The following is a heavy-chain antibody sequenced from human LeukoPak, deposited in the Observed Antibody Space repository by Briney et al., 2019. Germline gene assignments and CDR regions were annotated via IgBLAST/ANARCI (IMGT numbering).Heavy chain of an antibody. CDR1: GYTFTVYY. V-gene: IGHV1-2*02. J-gene: IGHJ4*02. D-gene: IGHD3-16*02. CDR2: INPNSGGT. Sequence: ASVTVSFKASGYTFTVYYMHWVRQAPGQGLEGMGWINPNSGGTNYAQKFQGRVTMTRDTSISTAYMELSRLRSDDTAVYYCARGAHYVWGSYRQMDFDYWGQGTLVTVSS. CDR3: ARGAHYVWGSYRQMDFDY.